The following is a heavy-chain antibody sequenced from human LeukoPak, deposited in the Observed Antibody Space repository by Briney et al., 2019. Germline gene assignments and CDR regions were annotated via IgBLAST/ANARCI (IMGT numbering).Heavy chain of an antibody. D-gene: IGHD3-3*01. CDR3: ARGNTIFGVVIYYYYGMDV. CDR1: GFTFSSYS. V-gene: IGHV3-21*01. Sequence: GGSLRLSCAASGFTFSSYSMNWVRQAPGKGLEWVSSISSSSSYIYYADSVKGRFTISRDNAKNSLYLQMNSLRAEDTAVYYCARGNTIFGVVIYYYYGMDVWGQGTTVTVSS. J-gene: IGHJ6*02. CDR2: ISSSSSYI.